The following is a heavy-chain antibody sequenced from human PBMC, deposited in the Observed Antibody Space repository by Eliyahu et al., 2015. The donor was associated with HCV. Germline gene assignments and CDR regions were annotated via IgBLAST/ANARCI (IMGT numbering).Heavy chain of an antibody. CDR2: IHYSXXT. CDR3: ASGGGGIAVTGTGGWFDP. Sequence: QVQLQESGPGLVKPSXTLSLTCTVSGGXITPYYXXWIRQPPGKGLEWIGYIHYSXXTNYNPSLKSRVTISVDTSKNQFSLNLNSVTAADTAMYYCASGGGGIAVTGTGGWFDPWGQGTLVTVSS. J-gene: IGHJ5*02. CDR1: GGXITPYY. D-gene: IGHD6-19*01. V-gene: IGHV4-59*01.